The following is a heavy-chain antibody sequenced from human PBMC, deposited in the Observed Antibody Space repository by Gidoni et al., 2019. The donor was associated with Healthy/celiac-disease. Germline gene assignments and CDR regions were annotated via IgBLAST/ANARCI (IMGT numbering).Heavy chain of an antibody. D-gene: IGHD2-2*01. CDR1: GFPFSSYA. Sequence: EVQLLESGGVLVQPGGSLRLSCAASGFPFSSYAMSWVRQAPGKGLECVSAISGSGGSTYYADSVKGRFTISRDNSKNTLYLQMNSLRAEDTAVYYCAKLGVPAAMREGSMDVWGQGTTVTVSS. J-gene: IGHJ6*02. CDR3: AKLGVPAAMREGSMDV. V-gene: IGHV3-23*01. CDR2: ISGSGGST.